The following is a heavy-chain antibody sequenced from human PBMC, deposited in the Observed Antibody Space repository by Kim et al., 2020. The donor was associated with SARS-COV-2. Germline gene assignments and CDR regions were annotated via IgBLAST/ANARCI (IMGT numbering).Heavy chain of an antibody. CDR3: VKDLYNAGSHFDY. V-gene: IGHV3-64D*06. CDR1: GFTFSSYA. Sequence: GGSLRLSCSASGFTFSSYAMHWVRQAPGKGLEYVSAISSNGGSTYYADSVKGRFTISRDNSKNTLYLQMSSLRAEDTAVYYCVKDLYNAGSHFDYWGQGTLVTVSS. D-gene: IGHD1-20*01. CDR2: ISSNGGST. J-gene: IGHJ4*02.